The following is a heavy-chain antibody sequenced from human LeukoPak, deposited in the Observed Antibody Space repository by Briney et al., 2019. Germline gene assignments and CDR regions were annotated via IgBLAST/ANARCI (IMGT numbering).Heavy chain of an antibody. J-gene: IGHJ4*02. CDR2: ISGSGGST. CDR3: ASHPLRYFDWLSRFDY. Sequence: PGGSLRLSCAASGFTFSSYGMSWVRQAPGKGLEWVSAISGSGGSTYYADSVKGRFTISRDNSKNTLYLQMNSLRAEDTAVYYCASHPLRYFDWLSRFDYWGQGTLVTVSS. D-gene: IGHD3-9*01. V-gene: IGHV3-23*01. CDR1: GFTFSSYG.